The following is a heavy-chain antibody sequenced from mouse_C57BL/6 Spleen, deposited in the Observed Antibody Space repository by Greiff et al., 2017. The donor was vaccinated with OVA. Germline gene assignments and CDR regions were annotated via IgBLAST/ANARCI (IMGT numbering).Heavy chain of an antibody. CDR2: IYWDDDK. CDR3: ARSYYSNYVGFAY. V-gene: IGHV8-12*01. J-gene: IGHJ3*01. Sequence: QVTLKECGPGLLQSSQTLSLTCSFSGFSLSTSGMGVSWIRQPSGKGLEWLAHIYWDDDKRYNPSLKSRLTISKDTSRNQVFLKITSVDTADTATYYCARSYYSNYVGFAYWGQGTLVTVSA. CDR1: GFSLSTSGMG. D-gene: IGHD2-5*01.